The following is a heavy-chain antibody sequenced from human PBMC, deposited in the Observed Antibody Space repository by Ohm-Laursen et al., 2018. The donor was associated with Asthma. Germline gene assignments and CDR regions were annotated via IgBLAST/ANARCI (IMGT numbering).Heavy chain of an antibody. CDR1: GGPLSSYS. J-gene: IGHJ3*02. Sequence: SSVKVSCKASGGPLSSYSISWVRQAPGPGLEWMGRINPNSGGTNYAQKFQGRVTMTRDTSISTAYMELSRLRSDDTAVYYCATDDSSSDAFDIWGQGTMVTVSS. CDR3: ATDDSSSDAFDI. D-gene: IGHD6-6*01. V-gene: IGHV1-2*06. CDR2: INPNSGGT.